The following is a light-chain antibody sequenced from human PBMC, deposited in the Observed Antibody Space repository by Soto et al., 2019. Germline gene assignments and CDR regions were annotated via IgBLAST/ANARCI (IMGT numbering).Light chain of an antibody. CDR1: QNINNY. V-gene: IGKV1-5*01. Sequence: DIQMTQSPSSLSASVGDTVTITCQASQNINNYLNWYQQKPGKAPKLLIYDASSLESGVQSRFSGSGSGTEFTLTIRSLQPDDFATYYCKQYNSYSTCGQGTKVDIK. CDR2: DAS. J-gene: IGKJ1*01. CDR3: KQYNSYST.